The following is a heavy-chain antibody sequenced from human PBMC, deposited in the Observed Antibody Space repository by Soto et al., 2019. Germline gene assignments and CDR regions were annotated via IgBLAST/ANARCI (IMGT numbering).Heavy chain of an antibody. CDR1: GGSMSSYY. CDR3: ARRGTSSCYDH. CDR2: IWYTGST. V-gene: IGHV4-59*12. Sequence: QVQLQESGPGVVKPSETLSLTCTVSGGSMSSYYWSWIRQPPGKGLEWIGYIWYTGSTSYNPSLQSRVTISIDTSKNQFSLNLSSVTAADTALYYCARRGTSSCYDHWGPGTLVTVSS. J-gene: IGHJ4*02. D-gene: IGHD3-22*01.